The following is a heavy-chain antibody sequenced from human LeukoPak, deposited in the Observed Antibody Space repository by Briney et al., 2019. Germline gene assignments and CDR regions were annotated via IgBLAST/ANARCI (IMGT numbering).Heavy chain of an antibody. V-gene: IGHV5-51*01. CDR2: ICPGDSDT. D-gene: IGHD3-16*01. CDR1: GYGFSSYW. J-gene: IGHJ4*02. CDR3: ARHATVGGSLRFDY. Sequence: GESLKISCKGSGYGFSSYWIGWVRQMPGKGLEYMGIICPGDSDTRYSQSFQGQVTISADKSITTAYLQWSSLKASDTAMYYCARHATVGGSLRFDYWGQGTLVTVSS.